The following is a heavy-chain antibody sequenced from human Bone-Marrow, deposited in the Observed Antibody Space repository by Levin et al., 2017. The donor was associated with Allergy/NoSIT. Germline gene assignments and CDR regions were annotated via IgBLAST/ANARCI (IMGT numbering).Heavy chain of an antibody. CDR3: RMSTKNGRDY. CDR2: IRSKANSYET. Sequence: GGSLRLSCTVSGFTFTDSAMHWVRQVFGKGLEWLGRIRSKANSYETAYATSVKGRFIISRDDSQNTAYVQLDSLKSEDTAVYDCRMSTKNGRDYWGQGTLVTVSS. V-gene: IGHV3-73*01. CDR1: GFTFTDSA. J-gene: IGHJ4*02. D-gene: IGHD2-2*01.